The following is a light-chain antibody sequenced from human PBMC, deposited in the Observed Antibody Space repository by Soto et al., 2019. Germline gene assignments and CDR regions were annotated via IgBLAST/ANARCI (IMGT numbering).Light chain of an antibody. J-gene: IGLJ3*02. Sequence: QPVLTQPPSVSGAPGQRVTISCTGRSSNIGAGFDVHWFQQLPGTAPKLLIYSNTNRPSGVPDRFSGSKSGTSASLAITGLQAEDEADYYCQSYDKSLTGWVFGGGTKVTVL. CDR1: SSNIGAGFD. CDR3: QSYDKSLTGWV. CDR2: SNT. V-gene: IGLV1-40*01.